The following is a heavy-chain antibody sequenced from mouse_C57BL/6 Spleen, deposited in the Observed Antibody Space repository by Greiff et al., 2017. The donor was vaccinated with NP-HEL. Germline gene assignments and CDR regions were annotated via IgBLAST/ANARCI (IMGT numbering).Heavy chain of an antibody. J-gene: IGHJ1*01. CDR3: SPQDYYRGRYFHF. CDR1: GYTFTSYW. Sequence: QVQLQQPGAELVMPGASVKLSCKASGYTFTSYWMHWVKQRPGQGLEWIGEIDPSDSYTNYNQKFKGKSTLTVDKSSSTAYMQLSSLTSEASACSSFSPQDYYRGRYFHFFRPGTPVTFSS. CDR2: IDPSDSYT. D-gene: IGHD1-1*01. V-gene: IGHV1-69*01.